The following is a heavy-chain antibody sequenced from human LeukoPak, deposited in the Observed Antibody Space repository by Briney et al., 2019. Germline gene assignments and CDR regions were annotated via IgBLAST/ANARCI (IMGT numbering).Heavy chain of an antibody. J-gene: IGHJ4*02. CDR3: ARWDIGMPSYFDY. CDR2: IHPGNSDT. D-gene: IGHD5-12*01. Sequence: GESLKISCKASGYSFTNYWIGWVRQKPGQGLDWMGVIHPGNSDTRYSPSFQGQVTISTDKSASTAYLQWSSLKASDTAIYYCARWDIGMPSYFDYWGQGTLVAVSA. V-gene: IGHV5-51*01. CDR1: GYSFTNYW.